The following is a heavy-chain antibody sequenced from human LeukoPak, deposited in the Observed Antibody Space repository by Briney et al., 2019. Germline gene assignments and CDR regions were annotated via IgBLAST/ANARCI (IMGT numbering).Heavy chain of an antibody. D-gene: IGHD4-17*01. Sequence: GASVKVSCKASGYTFTGYYMHWVRQAPGQGLEWMGWINPNSGDTNYAQKFQGRVTMTRDTSISTAYMELSSLRSEDTAVYYCARILTTVTTMDYWGQGTLVTVSS. CDR1: GYTFTGYY. CDR2: INPNSGDT. CDR3: ARILTTVTTMDY. J-gene: IGHJ4*02. V-gene: IGHV1-2*02.